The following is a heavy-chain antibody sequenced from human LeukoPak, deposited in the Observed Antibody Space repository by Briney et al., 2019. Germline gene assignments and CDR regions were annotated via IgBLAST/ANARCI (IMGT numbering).Heavy chain of an antibody. CDR1: GFTFSSYS. D-gene: IGHD4-23*01. J-gene: IGHJ4*02. V-gene: IGHV3-21*01. CDR2: ISSSSSYI. CDR3: AHFDDYAGPYFDY. Sequence: GGSLRLSCAASGFTFSSYSMNWVRQAPGKGLEWVSSISSSSSYIYYADSVKGRFTISRDNAKNSLYLQMNSLRAEDTAVYYCAHFDDYAGPYFDYWGQGTLVTVSS.